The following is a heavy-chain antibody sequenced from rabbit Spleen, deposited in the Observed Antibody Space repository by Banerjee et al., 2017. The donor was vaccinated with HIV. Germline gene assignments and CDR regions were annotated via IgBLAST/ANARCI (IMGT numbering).Heavy chain of an antibody. J-gene: IGHJ4*01. CDR1: GFSFSDRDV. V-gene: IGHV1S45*01. CDR2: INTATGKA. CDR3: ARDLAGVFGWNFNL. Sequence: QEQLEESGGGLVQPEGSLTLTCKASGFSFSDRDVMCWVRQAPGKGLEWIACINTATGKAVYASWAKGRFTISKTSSTTVPLQMTSLTAADTATYFCARDLAGVFGWNFNLWGPGTLVTVS. D-gene: IGHD4-1*01.